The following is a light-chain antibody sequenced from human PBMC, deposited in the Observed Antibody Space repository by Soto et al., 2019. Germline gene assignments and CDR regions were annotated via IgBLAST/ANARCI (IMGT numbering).Light chain of an antibody. CDR3: QQYYTTPQA. CDR2: WAS. Sequence: DIVMTQSPDSLAVSLGERATINCKSSQSVLYSSTNKNYLAWYQQKPGQPPKVLIYWASTRESGVPDRFSGGGSGTDFTLTISSLQAEDVAVYYCQQYYTTPQAFGQGTKVEIK. V-gene: IGKV4-1*01. CDR1: QSVLYSSTNKNY. J-gene: IGKJ1*01.